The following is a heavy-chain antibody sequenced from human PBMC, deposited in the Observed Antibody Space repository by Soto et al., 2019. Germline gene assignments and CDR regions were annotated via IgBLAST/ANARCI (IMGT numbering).Heavy chain of an antibody. D-gene: IGHD4-4*01. CDR2: ISYDGSNK. J-gene: IGHJ2*01. Sequence: QVQLVESGGGVVQPGRSLRLSCAASGFTFSSYAMHWVRQAPGKGLEWVAVISYDGSNKYYEDSVKGRFTISRDNSKNTLYLQMNRLRAEDTAVYYCARPLWRDDYNWGYFDLWGRGTLVTVSS. CDR3: ARPLWRDDYNWGYFDL. V-gene: IGHV3-30-3*01. CDR1: GFTFSSYA.